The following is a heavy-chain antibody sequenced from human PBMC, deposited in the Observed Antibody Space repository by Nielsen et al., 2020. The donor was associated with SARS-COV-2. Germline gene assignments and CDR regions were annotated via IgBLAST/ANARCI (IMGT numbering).Heavy chain of an antibody. J-gene: IGHJ4*02. CDR2: ISSSSGYI. V-gene: IGHV3-21*01. CDR1: GFTFSQNS. Sequence: GGSLRLSCAASGFTFSQNSMEWVRQAPGKGLEWVSSISSSSGYIHYADSVKGRFTISRDNAEKSLYLQMNSLRAEDTAVYYCARDRQWLRGGIDYWGQGTPVAVSS. D-gene: IGHD3-22*01. CDR3: ARDRQWLRGGIDY.